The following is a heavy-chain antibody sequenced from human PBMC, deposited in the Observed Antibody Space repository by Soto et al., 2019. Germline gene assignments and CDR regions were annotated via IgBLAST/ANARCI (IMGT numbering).Heavy chain of an antibody. CDR3: ARVRVGGLDY. Sequence: SETLSLTCTVSGGSISSYYWSWIRQPPGKGLEWIGYIYYSGSTNYNPSLKSRVTISVDTSKNQFSLKLSSVTAADTAVYYCARVRVGGLDYWGQGTLVTVSS. D-gene: IGHD3-10*01. CDR2: IYYSGST. J-gene: IGHJ4*02. V-gene: IGHV4-59*01. CDR1: GGSISSYY.